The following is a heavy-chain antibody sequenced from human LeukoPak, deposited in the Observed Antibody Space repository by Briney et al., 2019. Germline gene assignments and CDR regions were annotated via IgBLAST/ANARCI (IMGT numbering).Heavy chain of an antibody. CDR1: GGSFSGYY. CDR3: ARGGSSSYYDFWSGYYAY. CDR2: INHSGST. Sequence: SETLSLTCAVYGGSFSGYYWSWIRQPPGKGLEWIGEINHSGSTNYNPSPKSRVTISVDTSKNQFSLKLSSVTAADTAVYYCARGGSSSYYDFWSGYYAYWGQGTLVTVSS. V-gene: IGHV4-34*01. D-gene: IGHD3-3*01. J-gene: IGHJ4*02.